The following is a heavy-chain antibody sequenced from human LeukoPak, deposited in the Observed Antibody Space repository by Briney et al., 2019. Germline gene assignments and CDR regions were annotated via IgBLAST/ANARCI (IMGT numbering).Heavy chain of an antibody. Sequence: GGSLRLSCAASGFTFSSLWMHWVRQAPGKGLVWVSRIESDGSSRSYADSVKGRFTISRDNAKNTLYLQMNSLRAEDTAVYYCAKDHLPGIVVADRDYWGQGTLVTVSS. CDR2: IESDGSSR. J-gene: IGHJ4*02. CDR1: GFTFSSLW. D-gene: IGHD6-19*01. CDR3: AKDHLPGIVVADRDY. V-gene: IGHV3-74*01.